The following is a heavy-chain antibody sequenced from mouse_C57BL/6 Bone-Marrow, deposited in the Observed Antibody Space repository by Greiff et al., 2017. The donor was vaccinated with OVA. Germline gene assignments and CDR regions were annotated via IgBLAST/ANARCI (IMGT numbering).Heavy chain of an antibody. Sequence: EVKLMESEGGLVQPGSSMKLSCTASGFTFSDYYMAWVRQVPEKGLEWVANINYDGSSTYYLDSLKSRFIISRDNAKNILYLQMSSLKSEDTATYYCARDGYGHSGFDYWGQGTTLTVSS. CDR2: INYDGSST. CDR1: GFTFSDYY. D-gene: IGHD2-2*01. J-gene: IGHJ2*01. CDR3: ARDGYGHSGFDY. V-gene: IGHV5-16*01.